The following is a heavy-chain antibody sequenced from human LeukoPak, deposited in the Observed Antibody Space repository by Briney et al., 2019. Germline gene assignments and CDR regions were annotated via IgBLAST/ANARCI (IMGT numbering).Heavy chain of an antibody. CDR3: ARVRGPGWAPIDY. CDR1: GGTFSSYA. D-gene: IGHD6-19*01. V-gene: IGHV1-69*13. J-gene: IGHJ4*02. CDR2: IIPIFGTA. Sequence: SVKVSCKASGGTFSSYAISWVRQAPGQGLEWMGGIIPIFGTANYAQKFQGRVTITADESTSTAYMELSSLRAEDTAVYYCARVRGPGWAPIDYWGQGTLVTVSS.